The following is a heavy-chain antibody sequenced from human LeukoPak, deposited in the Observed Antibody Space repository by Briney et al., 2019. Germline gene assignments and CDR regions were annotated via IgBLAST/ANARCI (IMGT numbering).Heavy chain of an antibody. CDR1: GGSFSGYY. V-gene: IGHV4-34*01. Sequence: SETLSLTCAVYGGSFSGYYWSWIRQPPGKGLEWIGEINHSGSTNYNPSLKSRVTISVDTSKNQFSLKLSSVTAADTAVYYCARIAAAGLLPNWGQGTLVTVSS. CDR3: ARIAAAGLLPN. CDR2: INHSGST. D-gene: IGHD6-13*01. J-gene: IGHJ4*02.